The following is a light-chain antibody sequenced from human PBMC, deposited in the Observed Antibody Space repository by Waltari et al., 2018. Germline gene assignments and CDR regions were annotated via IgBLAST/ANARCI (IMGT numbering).Light chain of an antibody. CDR2: EHT. CDR1: SSNIGNNY. J-gene: IGLJ7*01. Sequence: QSVLTQPPSVSAAPGQRVTISCSGGSSNIGNNYVSWYRQFPGTAPKLLIYEHTERPSVLPGRFSGSTSGTSATLDITGLQAGDEADYYCGTWDSSLSGAVFGGGTHLTVL. CDR3: GTWDSSLSGAV. V-gene: IGLV1-51*02.